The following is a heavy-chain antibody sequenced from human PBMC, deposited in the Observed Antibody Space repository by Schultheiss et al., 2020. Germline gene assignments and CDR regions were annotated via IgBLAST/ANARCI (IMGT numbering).Heavy chain of an antibody. D-gene: IGHD2-15*01. CDR3: ARDKRYCSGRSCP. CDR2: VNPTSGDT. Sequence: ASVKVSCKASGYTFTGYYIHWVRQAPGQGLEWMGWVNPTSGDTSYAQKFQGRVIMTRDTSITTAYMELSTLRSDDTAVYYCARDKRYCSGRSCPWGQGNLVTVSS. V-gene: IGHV1-2*02. CDR1: GYTFTGYY. J-gene: IGHJ5*02.